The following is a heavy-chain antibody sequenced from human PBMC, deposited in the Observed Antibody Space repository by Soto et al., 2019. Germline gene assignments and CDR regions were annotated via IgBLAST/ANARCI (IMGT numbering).Heavy chain of an antibody. Sequence: QVQLVESGGGVVQPERSQRLSCAASKFTFRTYVMHWVRQAPGKGLEWVALISFDGSNKYYADSVKGRFTISRDNSKNTMYLQMISLRPEDTAVYYCAREMIPMIMGGMSAMDVWGQGTTVTVSS. V-gene: IGHV3-30*04. D-gene: IGHD3-22*01. CDR2: ISFDGSNK. J-gene: IGHJ6*02. CDR1: KFTFRTYV. CDR3: AREMIPMIMGGMSAMDV.